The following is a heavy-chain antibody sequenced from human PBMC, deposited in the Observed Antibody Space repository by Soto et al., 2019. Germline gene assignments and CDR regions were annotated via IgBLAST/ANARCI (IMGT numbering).Heavy chain of an antibody. J-gene: IGHJ6*03. Sequence: PSQTLSLTCVISGDSVSSNSAAWNWIRQSPSRGLEWLGRTYYRTWWYYDYAVSVRSRITVNPDTSKNQFSLQLTSVTPEDTAVYYCAGTTSHYWYYMDVWGKGTTVTVSS. CDR1: GDSVSSNSAA. D-gene: IGHD1-7*01. V-gene: IGHV6-1*01. CDR3: AGTTSHYWYYMDV. CDR2: TYYRTWWYY.